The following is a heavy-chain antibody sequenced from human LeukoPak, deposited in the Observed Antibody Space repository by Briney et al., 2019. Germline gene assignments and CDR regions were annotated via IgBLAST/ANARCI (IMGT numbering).Heavy chain of an antibody. CDR3: ARGYSYAPFDY. D-gene: IGHD5-18*01. V-gene: IGHV1-46*01. CDR2: INPSGGST. J-gene: IGHJ4*02. Sequence: ASVKVSCKASGYTFTTYYIHWVRQAPGQGLEWMGIINPSGGSTSYAQKFQGRVTMTRDMSTSTVYMELSSLRSEDTAVYYCARGYSYAPFDYWGQGTLVTVSS. CDR1: GYTFTTYY.